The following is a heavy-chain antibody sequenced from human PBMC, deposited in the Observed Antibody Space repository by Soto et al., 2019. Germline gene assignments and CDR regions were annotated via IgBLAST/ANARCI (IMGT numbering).Heavy chain of an antibody. Sequence: QVQLVESGGGVVQPGRSLRLSCAASGFTFRSYAMHWVRQAPGKGLEWVAVISYDENNRYYTDSVKGRFTISRDNSKNTLYLQVNSSRAEDTAVYYCARAMDTAMASKDNWFDPWVQGTLVTVSS. CDR2: ISYDENNR. CDR1: GFTFRSYA. D-gene: IGHD5-18*01. CDR3: ARAMDTAMASKDNWFDP. J-gene: IGHJ5*02. V-gene: IGHV3-30-3*01.